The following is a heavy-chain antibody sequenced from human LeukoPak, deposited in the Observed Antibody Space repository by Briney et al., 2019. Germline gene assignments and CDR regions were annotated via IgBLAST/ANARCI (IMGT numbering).Heavy chain of an antibody. Sequence: GEPLKISCKGSGYSFTNFWIGWVRQMPGKGLEWMGIIYPGDSDTRYNPSFQGQVTISADKSISTAYLQWSSLKASDTAMYYCARLGYCSRSTCYAFDYWGQGTLVTVSS. D-gene: IGHD2-2*01. CDR2: IYPGDSDT. CDR3: ARLGYCSRSTCYAFDY. CDR1: GYSFTNFW. V-gene: IGHV5-51*01. J-gene: IGHJ4*02.